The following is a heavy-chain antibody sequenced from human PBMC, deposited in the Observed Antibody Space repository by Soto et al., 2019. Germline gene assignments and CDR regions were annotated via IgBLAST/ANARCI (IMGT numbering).Heavy chain of an antibody. CDR3: ARHSLALRKNNWFDP. Sequence: SETLSLTCTVSGDPIISSDFYWGWVRQPPGKGLEWIGSIFYLGSSYYNPSLKSRVTMSVDTSKNQFSLRLRSVTAADTALYFCARHSLALRKNNWFDPWGQGIMVTVSS. D-gene: IGHD3-3*02. CDR2: IFYLGSS. CDR1: GDPIISSDFY. J-gene: IGHJ5*02. V-gene: IGHV4-39*01.